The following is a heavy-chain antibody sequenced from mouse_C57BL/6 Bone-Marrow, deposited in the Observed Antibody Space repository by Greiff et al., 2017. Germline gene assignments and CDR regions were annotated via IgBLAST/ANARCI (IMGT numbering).Heavy chain of an antibody. CDR2: ISYDGSN. V-gene: IGHV3-6*01. Sequence: EVKLLESGPGLVKPSQSLSLTCSVTGYSITSGYYWNWIRQFPGNKLEWMGYISYDGSNNYNPSLKNRISITRDTSKNQFFLKLNSVTTEDTATYYCARGRQLRLRFAYWGQGTLVTVSA. J-gene: IGHJ3*01. D-gene: IGHD3-2*02. CDR3: ARGRQLRLRFAY. CDR1: GYSITSGYY.